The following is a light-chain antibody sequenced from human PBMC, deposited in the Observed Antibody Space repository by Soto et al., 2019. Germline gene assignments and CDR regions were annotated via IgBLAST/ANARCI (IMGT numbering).Light chain of an antibody. CDR1: HSINNY. Sequence: IQMTQSPSSLSASVGDRVIITCRSDHSINNYLNWYQQRPGKVPKLLIYAASTLQSGVPSRFSGSGSGRDFTLTINSLQPEDFATYYCQRSYSSLGIFGRGTRVEI. CDR3: QRSYSSLGI. J-gene: IGKJ2*01. V-gene: IGKV1-39*01. CDR2: AAS.